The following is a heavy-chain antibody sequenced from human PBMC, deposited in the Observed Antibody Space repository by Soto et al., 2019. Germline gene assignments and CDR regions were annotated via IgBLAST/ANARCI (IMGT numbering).Heavy chain of an antibody. V-gene: IGHV3-73*02. CDR2: IRSKANSYAT. CDR3: VEVAAPG. Sequence: EVQLVESGGGLVQPGGSLKLSCAASGFTFSGSAMHWVRQASGKGLEWVGRIRSKANSYATAYAASMKGRFTISRDDSKNTAYLQMNSLKTEDTAVYYCVEVAAPGWGQGTLVTVSS. CDR1: GFTFSGSA. J-gene: IGHJ4*02. D-gene: IGHD2-15*01.